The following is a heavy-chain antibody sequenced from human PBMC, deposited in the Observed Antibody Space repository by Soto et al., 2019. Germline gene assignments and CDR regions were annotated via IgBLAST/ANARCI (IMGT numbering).Heavy chain of an antibody. Sequence: SETLSLTCAVYGGSFSGYYWSWIRQPPGKGLEWIGEINHSGSTNYNPSLKSRVTISVDTSKNHFSLKLSSVTAADTAVYYCARGSPGQLVFYYYYMDVWGKGTTVTVSS. V-gene: IGHV4-34*01. CDR1: GGSFSGYY. CDR3: ARGSPGQLVFYYYYMDV. CDR2: INHSGST. J-gene: IGHJ6*03. D-gene: IGHD6-6*01.